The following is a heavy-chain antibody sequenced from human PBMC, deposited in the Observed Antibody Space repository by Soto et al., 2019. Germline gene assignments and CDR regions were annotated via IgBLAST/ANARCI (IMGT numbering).Heavy chain of an antibody. V-gene: IGHV1-18*01. J-gene: IGHJ6*02. CDR3: ASYYDRRGYPTRVYYGMDF. CDR1: GYTFTSYG. D-gene: IGHD3-22*01. Sequence: ASVKVSCKASGYTFTSYGISWVRQAPGQGLEGMGWVSAYNGNTDYAQKLQGRVTMTTDTSTSTAYMELRSLRSDDTAVYYRASYYDRRGYPTRVYYGMDFWGHGTTGTVSS. CDR2: VSAYNGNT.